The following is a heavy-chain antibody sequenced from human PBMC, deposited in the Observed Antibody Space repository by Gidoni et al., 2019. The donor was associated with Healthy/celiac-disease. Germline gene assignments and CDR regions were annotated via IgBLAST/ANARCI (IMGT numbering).Heavy chain of an antibody. Sequence: EVQLVQSGAEVKKPGESLKLSCKGSGYSFTSYWIGWVRQMPGKGLEWMGIIYPGDSDTRYSPSFQGQVTISADKSISTAYLQWSSLKASDTAMYYCAREGGAYCGGDCNYGMDVWGQGTTVTVSS. J-gene: IGHJ6*02. CDR3: AREGGAYCGGDCNYGMDV. D-gene: IGHD2-21*02. V-gene: IGHV5-51*01. CDR2: IYPGDSDT. CDR1: GYSFTSYW.